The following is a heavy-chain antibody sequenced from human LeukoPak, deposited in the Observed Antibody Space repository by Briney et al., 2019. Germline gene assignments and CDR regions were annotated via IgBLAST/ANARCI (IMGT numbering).Heavy chain of an antibody. Sequence: PEGSLRLSCAASGFTFSYYWMQWVRQAPRQGLVWVARINSDGSDASYADSVKGRFTISRDNAKNTLYLQLNSLGAEDTAVYYCARGTVTHYFDYWGQGALVTVSS. J-gene: IGHJ4*02. V-gene: IGHV3-74*01. CDR3: ARGTVTHYFDY. CDR1: GFTFSYYW. CDR2: INSDGSDA. D-gene: IGHD4-11*01.